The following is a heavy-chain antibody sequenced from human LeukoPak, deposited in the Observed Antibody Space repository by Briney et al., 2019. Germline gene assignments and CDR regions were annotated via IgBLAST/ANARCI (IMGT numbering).Heavy chain of an antibody. CDR3: AKSLVATAWLDP. Sequence: GGSLRLSCAASGFTISSYTMTWVRQAPGKGLEWVSSIDSSGGSTYYADSVKGRFTISRDNSKNTLYLQMDSLRADDTAVYYCAKSLVATAWLDPWGPGTLVTVSS. J-gene: IGHJ5*02. V-gene: IGHV3-23*01. CDR1: GFTISSYT. CDR2: IDSSGGST. D-gene: IGHD5-12*01.